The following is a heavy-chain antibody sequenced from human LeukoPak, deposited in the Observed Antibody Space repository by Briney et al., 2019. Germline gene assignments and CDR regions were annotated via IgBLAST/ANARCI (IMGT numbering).Heavy chain of an antibody. CDR1: GYTFTGYY. Sequence: ASVKVSCTASGYTFTGYYMHWVRQAPGQGLEWMGWINPNSGGTNYAQKFQGRVTMTRDTSISTAYMELSRLRSDDTAVYYCARADSSSWYSVRYYWRFDYWGQGTLVTVSS. V-gene: IGHV1-2*02. CDR3: ARADSSSWYSVRYYWRFDY. J-gene: IGHJ4*02. D-gene: IGHD6-13*01. CDR2: INPNSGGT.